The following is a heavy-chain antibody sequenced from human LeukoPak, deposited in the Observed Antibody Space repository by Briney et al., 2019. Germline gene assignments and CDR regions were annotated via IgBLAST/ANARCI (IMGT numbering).Heavy chain of an antibody. Sequence: PGGSLRLSCAASGFTFSGSAMHWVRQASGKGLEWVSGISWNSGSIGYADSVKGRFTISRDNAKNSLYLQMNSLRAEDTALYYCAKGPDLTGRIDYWGQGTLVTVSS. CDR1: GFTFSGSA. CDR3: AKGPDLTGRIDY. D-gene: IGHD1-20*01. V-gene: IGHV3-9*01. J-gene: IGHJ4*02. CDR2: ISWNSGSI.